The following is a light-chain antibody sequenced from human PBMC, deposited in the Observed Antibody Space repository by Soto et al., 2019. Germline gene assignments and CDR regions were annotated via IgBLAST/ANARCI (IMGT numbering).Light chain of an antibody. CDR1: QNVSNTY. Sequence: EIVLTQSPGTLSLSPGERATLSYRASQNVSNTYLGWYQQKPGQAPRLLIYGASSRATGIPDRFSGSGSGTVFTLTIARLEPEDFAVYYCQLYANSPPRTFGQGTKVEIK. CDR2: GAS. CDR3: QLYANSPPRT. J-gene: IGKJ1*01. V-gene: IGKV3-20*01.